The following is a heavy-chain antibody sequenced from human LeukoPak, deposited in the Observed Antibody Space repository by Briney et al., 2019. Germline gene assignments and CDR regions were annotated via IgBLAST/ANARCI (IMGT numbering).Heavy chain of an antibody. CDR1: GFTFSNYG. Sequence: GGSLRLSCAASGFTFSNYGMSWVRQAPGKGLEWVSGISGSGGSTYYADSVKGRFTISRDNSKNTLYLQMNSLRAEDTAVYYCARGRSSMVRGYYYYYMDVWGKGTTVTISS. CDR2: ISGSGGST. J-gene: IGHJ6*03. V-gene: IGHV3-23*01. CDR3: ARGRSSMVRGYYYYYMDV. D-gene: IGHD3-10*01.